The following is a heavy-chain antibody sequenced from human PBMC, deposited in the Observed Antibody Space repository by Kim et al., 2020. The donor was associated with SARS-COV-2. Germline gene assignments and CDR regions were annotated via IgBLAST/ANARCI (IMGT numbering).Heavy chain of an antibody. CDR2: INPSGST. V-gene: IGHV4-34*01. J-gene: IGHJ4*02. D-gene: IGHD3-10*01. CDR1: GGSFSGYY. Sequence: SETLSLTCAVYGGSFSGYYWSWIRQPPGKGLEWIGEINPSGSTNYNPSLKSRVTISVDTSNNQFSLKLSSVTAADTAVYYCARVLLGFAHSYYYAFCGQG. CDR3: ARVLLGFAHSYYYAF.